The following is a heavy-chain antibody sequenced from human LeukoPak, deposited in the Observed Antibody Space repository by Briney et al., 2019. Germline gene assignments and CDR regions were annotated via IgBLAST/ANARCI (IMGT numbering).Heavy chain of an antibody. CDR2: ITASSTTI. CDR3: AKDWRGSTSYFDY. V-gene: IGHV3-48*03. J-gene: IGHJ4*02. CDR1: GFSFSNYE. D-gene: IGHD2-2*01. Sequence: PGGSLRLSCAASGFSFSNYEMNWVRQAPGKGLEWISYITASSTTIYYADSVKGRFTISRDNAKNSLYLQMNRLRAEDTAVYYCAKDWRGSTSYFDYWGQGTLVTVSS.